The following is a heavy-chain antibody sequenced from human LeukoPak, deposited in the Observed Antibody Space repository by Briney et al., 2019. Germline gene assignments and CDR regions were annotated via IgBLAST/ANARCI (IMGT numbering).Heavy chain of an antibody. D-gene: IGHD2-15*01. CDR2: ISYDGSNK. V-gene: IGHV3-30*18. CDR3: AKDGNIVVVVAVPWYFDY. J-gene: IGHJ4*02. CDR1: GFTFSSYG. Sequence: GGSLRLSCAASGFTFSSYGMHWVRQAPGKGLEWVAVISYDGSNKYYADSVKGRFTISRDNSKNTLYLQMNSLRAEDMAVYYCAKDGNIVVVVAVPWYFDYWGQGTLVTVSS.